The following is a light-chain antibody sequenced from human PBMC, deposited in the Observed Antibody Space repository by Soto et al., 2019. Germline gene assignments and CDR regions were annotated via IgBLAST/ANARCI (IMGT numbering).Light chain of an antibody. V-gene: IGLV2-14*01. CDR1: SSDVGGYNY. CDR2: DVS. J-gene: IGLJ1*01. CDR3: SSYTSSSTLDV. Sequence: QSVLTQPASVSGSPGQSITISCTGTSSDVGGYNYVSWYQQHPGKAPKLMIYDVSNRPTGVSNRFSGSKSGNTASLTISGLQAEDEADYYCSSYTSSSTLDVFGTGTKVPS.